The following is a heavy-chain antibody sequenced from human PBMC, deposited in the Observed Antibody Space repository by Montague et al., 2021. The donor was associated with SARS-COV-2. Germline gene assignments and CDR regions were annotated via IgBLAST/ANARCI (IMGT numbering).Heavy chain of an antibody. CDR2: IHHGGST. Sequence: SETLSPTRAVHGGSLSTYSWNWIRQHPGKGLEWIGEIHHGGSTNYNPSLKSRVTISADTSKNQFSLKLTSVAAADTAVYYCARLGDGVVPSPILGVGPYYSYYCMDVWGKGTTVTVSS. V-gene: IGHV4-34*01. CDR3: ARLGDGVVPSPILGVGPYYSYYCMDV. CDR1: GGSLSTYS. D-gene: IGHD3-10*01. J-gene: IGHJ6*03.